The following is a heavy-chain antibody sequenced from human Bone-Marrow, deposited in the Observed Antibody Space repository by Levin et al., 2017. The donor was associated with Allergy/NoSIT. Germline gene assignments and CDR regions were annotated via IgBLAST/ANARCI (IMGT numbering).Heavy chain of an antibody. V-gene: IGHV1-2*02. CDR2: INPDSGGI. D-gene: IGHD1-26*01. CDR1: GYSFTDFY. Sequence: PRASVKVSCKSSGYSFTDFYVHWVRQAPGLGLEWMGLINPDSGGIKYAQKFQGRVTMTRDTSIRTAYMEMTRLTSDDTAVYYCARSLVGASFDFWGQGTLVTVSA. CDR3: ARSLVGASFDF. J-gene: IGHJ4*01.